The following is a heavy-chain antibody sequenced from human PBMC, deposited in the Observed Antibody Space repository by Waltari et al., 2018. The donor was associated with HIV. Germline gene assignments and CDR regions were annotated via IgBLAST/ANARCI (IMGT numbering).Heavy chain of an antibody. CDR1: GFTFNIAW. CDR2: SKSESHGWTT. V-gene: IGHV3-15*01. Sequence: EVQLVESGGGLVKPGGSLTLSCAAYGFTFNIAWMSWVRQAPGKGLEWVGRSKSESHGWTTDFAAPVKGRFTISRDDSKNTVSLQMNSLKTEDTAVYFCSTMGGFPSFDYWGQGTLVTVSS. D-gene: IGHD3-16*01. J-gene: IGHJ4*02. CDR3: STMGGFPSFDY.